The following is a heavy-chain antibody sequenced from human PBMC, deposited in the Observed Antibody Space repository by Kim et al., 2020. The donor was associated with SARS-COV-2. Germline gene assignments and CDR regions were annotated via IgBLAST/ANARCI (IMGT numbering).Heavy chain of an antibody. CDR3: ARDTAMTYFDY. CDR1: GGSISSGGYY. CDR2: IYYSGST. V-gene: IGHV4-31*03. Sequence: SETLSLTCTVSGGSISSGGYYWSWIRQHPGKGLEWIGYIYYSGSTYYNPSLKSRVTISVDTSKNQFSLKLSSVTAADTAVYYCARDTAMTYFDYWGQGTLVAVSS. J-gene: IGHJ4*02. D-gene: IGHD5-18*01.